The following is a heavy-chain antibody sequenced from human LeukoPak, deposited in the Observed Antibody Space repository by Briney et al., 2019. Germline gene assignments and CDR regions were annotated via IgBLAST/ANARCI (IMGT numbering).Heavy chain of an antibody. CDR2: INHSGST. V-gene: IGHV4-34*01. D-gene: IGHD3-10*01. J-gene: IGHJ6*03. Sequence: SETLSLTCAVYGGSFSGYYWSWIRQPPGKGLEWIGEINHSGSTNYNPSLKSRVTISADTSKNQFSLKLSSVTAADTAVYYCARLWVVRGVTAYYYMDVWGKGTTVTISS. CDR1: GGSFSGYY. CDR3: ARLWVVRGVTAYYYMDV.